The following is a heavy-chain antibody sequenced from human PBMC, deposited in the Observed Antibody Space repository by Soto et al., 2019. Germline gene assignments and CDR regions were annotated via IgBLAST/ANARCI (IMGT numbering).Heavy chain of an antibody. V-gene: IGHV3-23*01. Sequence: EEQLLESGGGLIQPGGSLRLSCAASGFTFRNYAMSWVRQAPGKGLEWVSSISGSGGATFYADSVKGRFTISRDNSRNTLYLQMNSLRAEDTAIYYCAEYTEGFDAWGQGTLVTVSS. J-gene: IGHJ5*02. CDR3: AEYTEGFDA. CDR1: GFTFRNYA. CDR2: ISGSGGAT.